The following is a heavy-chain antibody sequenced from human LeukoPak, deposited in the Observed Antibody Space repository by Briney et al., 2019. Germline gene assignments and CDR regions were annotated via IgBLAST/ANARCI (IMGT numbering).Heavy chain of an antibody. Sequence: VASVKVSCKASGGTFSSYAISWVRQTPGQGLEWMGGIIPIFGTANYAQKFQGRVTITADESTSTAYMELSSLRSEDTAVYYCARVPTKGRGGYYFDYWGQGTLVTVSS. D-gene: IGHD6-6*01. CDR2: IIPIFGTA. CDR3: ARVPTKGRGGYYFDY. CDR1: GGTFSSYA. J-gene: IGHJ4*02. V-gene: IGHV1-69*13.